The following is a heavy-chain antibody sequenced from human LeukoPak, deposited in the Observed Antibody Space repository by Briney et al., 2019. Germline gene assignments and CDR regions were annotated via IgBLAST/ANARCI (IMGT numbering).Heavy chain of an antibody. J-gene: IGHJ4*02. CDR1: GYTFTSYY. CDR3: ARERDIVVVPAAPTPLLY. Sequence: ASVKVSCKASGYTFTSYYMHWVRQAPGQGLEWMGTINPSGGSTSYAQKFQGRVTMTRDMSTSTVYMELSNLRSEDTAVYYCARERDIVVVPAAPTPLLYWGQGTLVTVSS. D-gene: IGHD2-2*01. V-gene: IGHV1-46*01. CDR2: INPSGGST.